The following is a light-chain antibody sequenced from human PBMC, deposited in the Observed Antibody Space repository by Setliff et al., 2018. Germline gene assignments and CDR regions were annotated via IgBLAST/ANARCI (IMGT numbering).Light chain of an antibody. CDR1: XXXXXXXXX. J-gene: IGLJ1*01. CDR3: CSYAGSSTFV. Sequence: QSVLTQPASVSGSPGQSITISCTGTXXXXXXXXXXXXXXXXXXXXXXLILXXFTTRPSGVSDRFSGSKSANTASLTISGLQAEDEADYYCCSYAGSSTFVFGGGTKVTVL. V-gene: IGLV2-23*02. CDR2: XFT.